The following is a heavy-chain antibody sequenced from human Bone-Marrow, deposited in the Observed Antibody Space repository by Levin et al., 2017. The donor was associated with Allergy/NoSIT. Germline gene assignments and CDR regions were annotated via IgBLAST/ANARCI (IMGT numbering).Heavy chain of an antibody. V-gene: IGHV3-7*01. CDR3: VRESSSSAFNYYNYDAMDS. CDR2: INQDGTEK. Sequence: GGSLRLSCVASGFSFSHYWMSWVRQAPGKGLEWVANINQDGTEKFSVDSVKGRFTISRDNVKNSLYLQMNSLRAEDTAVYYCVRESSSSAFNYYNYDAMDSWGQGTKVTVS. D-gene: IGHD6-6*01. J-gene: IGHJ6*02. CDR1: GFSFSHYW.